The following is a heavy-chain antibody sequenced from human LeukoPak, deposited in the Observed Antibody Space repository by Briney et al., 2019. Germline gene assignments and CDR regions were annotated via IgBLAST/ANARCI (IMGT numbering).Heavy chain of an antibody. CDR1: GFSFSSYA. CDR3: GRPTKYWLVRGNGVDV. V-gene: IGHV3-23*01. Sequence: GSLRLSCAASGFSFSSYAMTWVRQAPGKGLEWVSSIYAGGGDTYHSDSVKGRFTISRDNSMNTLYLQMNSLRADDTAVYYCGRPTKYWLVRGNGVDVWGQGTTVTVSS. CDR2: IYAGGGDT. D-gene: IGHD6-19*01. J-gene: IGHJ6*02.